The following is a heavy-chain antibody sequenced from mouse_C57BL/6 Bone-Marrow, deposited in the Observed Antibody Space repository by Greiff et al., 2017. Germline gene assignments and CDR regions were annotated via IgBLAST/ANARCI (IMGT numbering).Heavy chain of an antibody. CDR2: IFPGSGST. CDR3: AREEVTTVENYAMDY. V-gene: IGHV1-75*01. Sequence: QVQLQQSGPELVKPGASVKISCKASGYTFTDYYINWVKQRPGQGLEWIGWIFPGSGSTYYNEKFKGKATLTVDKSSSTAYMLLSSLTSEDSAVYFCAREEVTTVENYAMDYWGQGTSVTVSS. CDR1: GYTFTDYY. J-gene: IGHJ4*01. D-gene: IGHD1-1*01.